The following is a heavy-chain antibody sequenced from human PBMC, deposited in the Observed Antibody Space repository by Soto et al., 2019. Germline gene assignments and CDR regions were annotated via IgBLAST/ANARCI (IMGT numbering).Heavy chain of an antibody. CDR2: ISNDGSNR. CDR1: GLTFSRHG. CDR3: AKDKGLKFFDY. Sequence: QVQLVESGGGVVQPGRSLRLSCEVSGLTFSRHGMHWVRQAPGKGLEWVTFISNDGSNRYYVDSIKGRFTISRDDSKNTLFLQMDSLRTEDTAVYYCAKDKGLKFFDYWGQGTRVTVSS. J-gene: IGHJ4*02. V-gene: IGHV3-30*18. D-gene: IGHD4-4*01.